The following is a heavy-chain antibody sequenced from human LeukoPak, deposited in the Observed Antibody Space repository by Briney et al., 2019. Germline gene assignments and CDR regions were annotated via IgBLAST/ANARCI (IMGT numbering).Heavy chain of an antibody. D-gene: IGHD3-22*01. V-gene: IGHV4-31*03. J-gene: IGHJ5*02. Sequence: SQTLSLTCTVSGGSISSGGYYWSWIRQHPGKGLEWIGYIYYSGSTYYNPSLKSRVTISVDASMNQFSLKLSSVTAADTAVYYCAGTYYYDSSGYYSWFDPWGQGTLVTVSS. CDR2: IYYSGST. CDR3: AGTYYYDSSGYYSWFDP. CDR1: GGSISSGGYY.